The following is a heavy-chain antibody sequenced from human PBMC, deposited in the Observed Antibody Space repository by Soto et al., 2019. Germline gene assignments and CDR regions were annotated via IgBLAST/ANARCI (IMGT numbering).Heavy chain of an antibody. CDR2: INHSGST. Sequence: QVQLQQWGAGLLKPSETLSLTCAVYGGSFSGYYWSWIRQPPGKGLEWIGEINHSGSTNYNPSLKSRVTISVDTSKNQFSLKLSSVTAADTAVYYCARGRRGSSWYPPHVVGWFDPWGQGTLVTVSS. CDR3: ARGRRGSSWYPPHVVGWFDP. CDR1: GGSFSGYY. V-gene: IGHV4-34*01. D-gene: IGHD6-13*01. J-gene: IGHJ5*02.